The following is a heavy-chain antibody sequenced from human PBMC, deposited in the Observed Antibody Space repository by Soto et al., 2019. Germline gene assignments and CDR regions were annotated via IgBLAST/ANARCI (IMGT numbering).Heavy chain of an antibody. CDR2: INHSGST. J-gene: IGHJ6*03. CDR3: ARGGYSYGWDYYYYYMDV. D-gene: IGHD5-18*01. CDR1: GGSFSGYY. V-gene: IGHV4-34*01. Sequence: SETLSLTCAVYGGSFSGYYWSWIRQPPGKGLEWIGEINHSGSTNYNPSLKSRVTISVDTSKNQFSLKLSSVTAADTAVYYCARGGYSYGWDYYYYYMDVWGKGTTVTVSS.